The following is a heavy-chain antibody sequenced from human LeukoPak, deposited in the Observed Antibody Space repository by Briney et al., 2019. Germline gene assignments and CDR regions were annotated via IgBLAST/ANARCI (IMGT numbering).Heavy chain of an antibody. CDR1: GYTFTSYG. Sequence: ASVKVSCKASGYTFTSYGISWVRQAPGQGLEWMGWISAYNGNTNYAQKLQGRVTMTTDTSTNTAYMELRSLRSDDTAVYYCASGTDEDGEPVVDYWGQGTLVTVSS. CDR2: ISAYNGNT. J-gene: IGHJ4*02. D-gene: IGHD4-17*01. CDR3: ASGTDEDGEPVVDY. V-gene: IGHV1-18*01.